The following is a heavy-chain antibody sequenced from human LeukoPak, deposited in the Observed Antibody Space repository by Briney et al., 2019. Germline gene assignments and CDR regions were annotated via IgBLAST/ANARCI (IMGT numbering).Heavy chain of an antibody. CDR1: GFSLSTSGVS. J-gene: IGHJ4*02. CDR3: ARSYYSNSGDF. V-gene: IGHV2-5*02. CDR2: IYWDDDK. D-gene: IGHD3-10*01. Sequence: SGPPLVNPTQTLTLTCTFSGFSLSTSGVSVGWIRQSPGKALEWLAVIYWDDDKRYSPSLKSRLTITKDTSKSQVVLTMTNMDPVDTATYYCARSYYSNSGDFWGQGTLVTVSS.